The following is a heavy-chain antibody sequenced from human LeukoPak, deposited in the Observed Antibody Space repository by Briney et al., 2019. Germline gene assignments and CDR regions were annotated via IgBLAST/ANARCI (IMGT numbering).Heavy chain of an antibody. J-gene: IGHJ4*02. Sequence: PGGSLRLXCAASGFTFSSYWMHWVRQAPGKGLEWVSAISGSGGSTYYADSVKGRFTISRDNSKNTLYLQMNSLRAEDTAVYYCAKARYDSSGYYLDYWGQGTLVTVSS. V-gene: IGHV3-23*01. CDR3: AKARYDSSGYYLDY. CDR1: GFTFSSYW. CDR2: ISGSGGST. D-gene: IGHD3-22*01.